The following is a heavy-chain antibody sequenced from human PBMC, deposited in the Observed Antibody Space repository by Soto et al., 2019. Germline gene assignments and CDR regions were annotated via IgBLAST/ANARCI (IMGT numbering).Heavy chain of an antibody. CDR3: ARGGQDFWSGPFDY. J-gene: IGHJ4*02. CDR1: GGSISKYF. D-gene: IGHD3-3*01. CDR2: IDNSGST. Sequence: SETLSLTCTVAGGSISKYFCNWIRQPAGKGLEWIGRIDNSGSTNYNPSLKSRITMSADTSRNQFSLKLNSVTAADTAVYYCARGGQDFWSGPFDYWGQGALVTVFS. V-gene: IGHV4-4*07.